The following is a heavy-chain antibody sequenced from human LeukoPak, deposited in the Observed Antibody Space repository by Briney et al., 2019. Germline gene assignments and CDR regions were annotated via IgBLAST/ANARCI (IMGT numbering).Heavy chain of an antibody. Sequence: GGSLRLSCAASGFTFSSFGMGWVRQAPGKGLEWVSYINYDGCDVYYADSVKGRFTTSRDNAKNSLYLQVNSLRDEDTAVYYCARDLYSYGRFDYWGQGTLVTISS. D-gene: IGHD5-18*01. V-gene: IGHV3-48*02. CDR3: ARDLYSYGRFDY. J-gene: IGHJ4*02. CDR2: INYDGCDV. CDR1: GFTFSSFG.